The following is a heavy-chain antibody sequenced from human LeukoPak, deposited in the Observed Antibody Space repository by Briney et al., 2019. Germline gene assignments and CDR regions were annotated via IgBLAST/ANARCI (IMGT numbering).Heavy chain of an antibody. CDR2: ISHDGFNQ. J-gene: IGHJ6*03. CDR1: GFTFSDHA. CDR3: ARDGAARLLRYYYYMDV. D-gene: IGHD6-6*01. V-gene: IGHV3-30*04. Sequence: GGSLRLSCAATGFTFSDHAVHWVRQAPGKGLEWVAVISHDGFNQKYADSVKGRFTVSRDSSENMQFLQMNALRPEDTAVYYCARDGAARLLRYYYYMDVWGKGTTVTVS.